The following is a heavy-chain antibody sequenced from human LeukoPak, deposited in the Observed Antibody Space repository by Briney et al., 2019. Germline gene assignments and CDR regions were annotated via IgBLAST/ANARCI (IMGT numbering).Heavy chain of an antibody. V-gene: IGHV4-59*01. CDR3: ARAWFGESAYTFDY. Sequence: ASETLSLTCTVSGGSISSYYWSWIRQPPGKGLEWFGYIYYSGSTNYNPSLKSRVTISVDTSRNQFSLNLSSVTAADTAVYYCARAWFGESAYTFDYWGQGTLVTVSS. CDR1: GGSISSYY. J-gene: IGHJ4*02. D-gene: IGHD3-10*01. CDR2: IYYSGST.